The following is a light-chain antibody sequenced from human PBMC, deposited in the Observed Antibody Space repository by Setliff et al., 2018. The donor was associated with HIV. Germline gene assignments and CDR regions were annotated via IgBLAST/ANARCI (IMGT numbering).Light chain of an antibody. V-gene: IGLV2-23*02. Sequence: QSVLTQPASVSGSPGQSLTISCTGTSSDVGSYNLVSWYQQHTGKAHQLIISEVTKRPSGVSSRFSGSKSGSTASLTNSVLQAEYEGDYFCCSYIGSSPPYVVGTGTKGTV. CDR3: CSYIGSSPPYV. J-gene: IGLJ1*01. CDR2: EVT. CDR1: SSDVGSYNL.